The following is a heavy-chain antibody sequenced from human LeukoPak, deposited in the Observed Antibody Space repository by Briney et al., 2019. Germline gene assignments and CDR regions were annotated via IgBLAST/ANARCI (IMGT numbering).Heavy chain of an antibody. D-gene: IGHD6-6*01. CDR1: GFTFSIYA. CDR3: VKIARD. CDR2: ISGSGGTT. Sequence: GGSLRLSCADSGFTFSIYAMSWVRQAPGKGLEWVSGISGSGGTTYYADSVKGRFTISRDNSKNTLYLQMSGLRVEDTAVYYCVKIARDWGQGALVTVSS. J-gene: IGHJ4*02. V-gene: IGHV3-23*01.